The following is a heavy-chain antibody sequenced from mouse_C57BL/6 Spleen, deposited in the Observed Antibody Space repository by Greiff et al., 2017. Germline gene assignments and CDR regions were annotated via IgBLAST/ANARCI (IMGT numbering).Heavy chain of an antibody. CDR1: GFTFSSYA. D-gene: IGHD3-3*01. CDR3: ARDGDEGYYAMDY. J-gene: IGHJ4*01. Sequence: EVQRVESGGGLVKPGGSLKLSCAASGFTFSSYAMSWVRQTPEKRLEWVATISDGGSYTYYPDNVQGRFTISRANAKNNPYLQLSSLKSEDTAMYYCARDGDEGYYAMDYWGQGTSVTVSS. V-gene: IGHV5-4*01. CDR2: ISDGGSYT.